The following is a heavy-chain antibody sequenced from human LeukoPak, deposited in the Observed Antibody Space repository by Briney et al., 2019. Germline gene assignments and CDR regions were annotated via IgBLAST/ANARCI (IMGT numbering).Heavy chain of an antibody. CDR3: AKEPGDDGGSARCPHYYYYYYMDV. CDR2: ISYDGSNK. D-gene: IGHD3-10*01. J-gene: IGHJ6*03. Sequence: GGSLRLSCAASGFTFSSYGMHWVRQAPGKGLEWVAVISYDGSNKYYADSVKGRFTISRDNSKNTLYLQMNRQRAEDTAVYYCAKEPGDDGGSARCPHYYYYYYMDVWGKGTTVTVSS. V-gene: IGHV3-30*18. CDR1: GFTFSSYG.